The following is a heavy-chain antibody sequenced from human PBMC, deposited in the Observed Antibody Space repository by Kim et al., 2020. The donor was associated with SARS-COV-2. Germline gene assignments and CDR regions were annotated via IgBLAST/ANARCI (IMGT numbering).Heavy chain of an antibody. V-gene: IGHV6-1*01. D-gene: IGHD6-13*01. J-gene: IGHJ5*02. Sequence: DYAVSVKSRITINPDTSKNQFSLQLNSVTPEDTAVYYCARARSNSWYPSPWGQGTLVTVSS. CDR3: ARARSNSWYPSP.